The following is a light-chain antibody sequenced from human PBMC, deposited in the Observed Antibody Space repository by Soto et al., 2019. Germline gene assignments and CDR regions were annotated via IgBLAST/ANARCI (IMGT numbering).Light chain of an antibody. CDR1: QDVSNN. Sequence: EIVMTQSPATLPVSPGERVTLSCRTSQDVSNNLAWYQQKPGQAPRLLMYGTSTRDTNIPARFSGSGSRTEFTLTISNLQSEDFAVYYCQQYHHWTPMYTFGQGTRLEIK. CDR3: QQYHHWTPMYT. CDR2: GTS. J-gene: IGKJ2*01. V-gene: IGKV3D-15*01.